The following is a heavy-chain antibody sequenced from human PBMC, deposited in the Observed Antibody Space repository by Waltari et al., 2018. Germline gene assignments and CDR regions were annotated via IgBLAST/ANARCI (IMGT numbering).Heavy chain of an antibody. V-gene: IGHV4-59*01. CDR3: ARYYGGNLYYFDY. CDR2: IYYSGST. CDR1: GASISSYY. Sequence: QVQLQESGPGLVKPSETLSLTCTVSGASISSYYWSWIRQPPGKGLEWIGYIYYSGSTNYNPSLKSRVTISVDTSKNQFSLKLSSVTAADTAVYYCARYYGGNLYYFDYWGQGTLVTVSS. J-gene: IGHJ4*02. D-gene: IGHD4-17*01.